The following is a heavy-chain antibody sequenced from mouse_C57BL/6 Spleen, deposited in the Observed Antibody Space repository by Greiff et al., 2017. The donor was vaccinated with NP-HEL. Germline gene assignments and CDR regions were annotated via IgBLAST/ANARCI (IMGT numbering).Heavy chain of an antibody. CDR2: INYDGSST. D-gene: IGHD1-1*01. CDR1: GFTFSDYY. Sequence: EVKLVESEGGLVQPGSSMKLSCTASGFTFSDYYMAWVRQVPEKGLEWVANINYDGSSTYYLDSLKSRFIISRDNAKNILYLQMSSLKSEDTATYYCARRKAYYYGSTYWYFDVWGTGTTVTVSS. J-gene: IGHJ1*03. CDR3: ARRKAYYYGSTYWYFDV. V-gene: IGHV5-16*01.